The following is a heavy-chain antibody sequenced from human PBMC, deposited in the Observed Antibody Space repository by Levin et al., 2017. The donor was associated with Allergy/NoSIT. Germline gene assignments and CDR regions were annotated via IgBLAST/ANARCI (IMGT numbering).Heavy chain of an antibody. J-gene: IGHJ3*01. V-gene: IGHV4-59*01. CDR1: GGAISIFY. Sequence: SQTLSLTCTLSGGAISIFYWNWIRQPPGKGLEWLGYITESGRTSYNPSLKSRLTVSLDTSKNQFSLHLSSMTAADTALYYCARDTGGFAFDLWGQGTLVTVSS. D-gene: IGHD1-1*01. CDR3: ARDTGGFAFDL. CDR2: ITESGRT.